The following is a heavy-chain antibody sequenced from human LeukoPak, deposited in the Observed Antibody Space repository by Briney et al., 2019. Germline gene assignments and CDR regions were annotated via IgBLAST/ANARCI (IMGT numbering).Heavy chain of an antibody. Sequence: SQTLSLTCAISGDSVSSKSAAWNWIRQSPSRGLKWLGRTYYRSKWSSGYAESVKSRLTISPDTSKNQFSLQLRSVTPEDTAVYYCVRDLGGRSGHWGQGTLVTVSS. CDR2: TYYRSKWSS. CDR1: GDSVSSKSAA. J-gene: IGHJ4*02. V-gene: IGHV6-1*01. CDR3: VRDLGGRSGH. D-gene: IGHD1-26*01.